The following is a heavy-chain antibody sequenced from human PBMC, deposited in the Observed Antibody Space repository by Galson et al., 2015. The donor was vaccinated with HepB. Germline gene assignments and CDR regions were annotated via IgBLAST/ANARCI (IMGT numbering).Heavy chain of an antibody. Sequence: LSLTCAVSGGSISSSNWWSWVRQPPGKGLEWIGEIYHSGTTNYKPSLKSRVTISVDKSKNQFSLQLRSVTAADTAVYYCARASSYSSSCYDYWGQGTLVTVSS. CDR3: ARASSYSSSCYDY. CDR1: GGSISSSNW. V-gene: IGHV4-4*02. CDR2: IYHSGTT. D-gene: IGHD6-13*01. J-gene: IGHJ4*02.